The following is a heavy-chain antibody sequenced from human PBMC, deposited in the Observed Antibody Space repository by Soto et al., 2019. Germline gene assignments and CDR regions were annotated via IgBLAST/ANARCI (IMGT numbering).Heavy chain of an antibody. Sequence: PSETLSLTCAVSGYSISSGYYWGWLRQPPGKGQEWTGSIYHGGSTYYNPSRNSRVTLSIDMTNNHVSLILNSVTAADTAVYYCARVGPWVPYYYDSSPYTFENWFDPWGQGTLVTVSS. CDR1: GYSISSGYY. CDR3: ARVGPWVPYYYDSSPYTFENWFDP. J-gene: IGHJ5*02. V-gene: IGHV4-38-2*01. CDR2: IYHGGST. D-gene: IGHD3-22*01.